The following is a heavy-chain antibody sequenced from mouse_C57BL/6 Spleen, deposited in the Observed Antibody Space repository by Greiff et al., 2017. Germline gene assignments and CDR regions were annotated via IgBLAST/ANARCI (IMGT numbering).Heavy chain of an antibody. V-gene: IGHV1-61*01. CDR3: ARDGNSFDY. D-gene: IGHD2-1*01. CDR2: IYPSDSET. CDR1: GYTFTSYW. J-gene: IGHJ2*01. Sequence: VQLQQPGAELVRPGSSVKLSCKASGYTFTSYWMDWVKQRPGQGLEWIGNIYPSDSETHYNPKFKDKATLTVDKSSSTAYMQLSSLTSEDSAVYYCARDGNSFDYWGQGTTLTVSS.